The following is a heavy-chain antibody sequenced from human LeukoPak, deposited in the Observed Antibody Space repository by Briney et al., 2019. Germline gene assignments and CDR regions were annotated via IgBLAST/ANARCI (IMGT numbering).Heavy chain of an antibody. J-gene: IGHJ4*02. D-gene: IGHD1-26*01. CDR2: INSDGSST. CDR1: GFTFSSYW. Sequence: GGSLRLSCAGSGFTFSSYWMHWVRQAPGKGLVWVSRINSDGSSTSYADSVKGRFTISRDNAKNTLYLQMNSLRAEDTAVYYCARETGGVGAHIDYWGQGALVTVSS. CDR3: ARETGGVGAHIDY. V-gene: IGHV3-74*01.